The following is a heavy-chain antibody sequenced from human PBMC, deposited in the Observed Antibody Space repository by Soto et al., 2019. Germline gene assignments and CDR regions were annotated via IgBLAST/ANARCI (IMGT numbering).Heavy chain of an antibody. V-gene: IGHV3-53*01. CDR1: GFTVSSNY. J-gene: IGHJ4*02. CDR3: ARNYYDSGGGFDY. CDR2: IYSGGST. D-gene: IGHD3-22*01. Sequence: EVQLVESGGGLIQPGGSLRLSCVASGFTVSSNYMSWVRQAPGKGLEWVSVIYSGGSTYYADSVKGRFTISRDNSKNTRYLQMNGLRAEVTAVYYGARNYYDSGGGFDYWGQGTLVTVSS.